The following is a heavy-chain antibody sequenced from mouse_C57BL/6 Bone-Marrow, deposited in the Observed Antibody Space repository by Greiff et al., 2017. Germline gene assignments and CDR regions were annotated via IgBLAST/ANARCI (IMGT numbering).Heavy chain of an antibody. V-gene: IGHV1-50*01. D-gene: IGHD2-2*01. CDR1: GYTFTSYW. CDR2: IDPSDSYT. J-gene: IGHJ3*01. CDR3: ARGLRRRGAWFAY. Sequence: QVQLQQPGAELVKPGASVKLSCKASGYTFTSYWMQWVKQRPGQGLEWIGEIDPSDSYTNYNQKFKGKATLTVDTSSGTAYMQLSSLTSEDSAVYYCARGLRRRGAWFAYWGQGTLVTVSA.